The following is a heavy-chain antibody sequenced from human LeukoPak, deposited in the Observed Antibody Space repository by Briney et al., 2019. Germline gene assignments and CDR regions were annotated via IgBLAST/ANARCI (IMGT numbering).Heavy chain of an antibody. CDR3: ATSAGDYRAGHYYYMGV. Sequence: ASVKVSCTASGYTFTGYYIHWVRQAPGQGLGWMGWINPNTAGTNYAQKFLGAVTLTWDTSISTAYMELNRLTSDDTDVYYCATSAGDYRAGHYYYMGVWGKGTSVTVSS. CDR1: GYTFTGYY. J-gene: IGHJ6*03. D-gene: IGHD4-11*01. V-gene: IGHV1-2*02. CDR2: INPNTAGT.